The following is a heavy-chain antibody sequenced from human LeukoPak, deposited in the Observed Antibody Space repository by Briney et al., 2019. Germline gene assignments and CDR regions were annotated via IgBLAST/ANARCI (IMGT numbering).Heavy chain of an antibody. Sequence: SETLSLTCAVYGGSFSGYYWSWIRQPPGKGLEWIGEINHSGSTNYNPSLKSRVTISVDTSKNQFSLKLSSVTAADTAVYYYARGRGKLQSSWGQGTLVTVSS. V-gene: IGHV4-34*01. CDR3: ARGRGKLQSS. CDR2: INHSGST. CDR1: GGSFSGYY. J-gene: IGHJ4*02. D-gene: IGHD5-24*01.